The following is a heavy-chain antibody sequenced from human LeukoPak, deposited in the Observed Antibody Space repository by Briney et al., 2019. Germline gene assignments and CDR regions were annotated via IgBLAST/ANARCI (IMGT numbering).Heavy chain of an antibody. CDR3: ASSVAVSPSGYYGMDV. D-gene: IGHD6-19*01. CDR2: IYYSGST. V-gene: IGHV4-39*01. Sequence: SETLSLTCSVSGGSISSSNYHWGWIRQPPGKGLEWIGSIYYSGSTYHNPSLKSRLTISVEMSKNQFSPKLSSVTAADTAVYYCASSVAVSPSGYYGMDVWGQGATVTVSS. J-gene: IGHJ6*02. CDR1: GGSISSSNYH.